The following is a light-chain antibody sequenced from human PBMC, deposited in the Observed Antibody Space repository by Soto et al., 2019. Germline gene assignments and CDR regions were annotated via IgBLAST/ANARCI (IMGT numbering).Light chain of an antibody. CDR1: QSVNNY. J-gene: IGKJ4*01. V-gene: IGKV3-11*01. CDR2: DTS. Sequence: EIVLTQSPATLSLSPGERPTLSCRASQSVNNYLAWYQQKPGQAPRLLIYDTSNRATGIPARFSGSGSGTDFTRTISSLEPEDFAVYYCQQRSNWPLTFGGGTKVEIK. CDR3: QQRSNWPLT.